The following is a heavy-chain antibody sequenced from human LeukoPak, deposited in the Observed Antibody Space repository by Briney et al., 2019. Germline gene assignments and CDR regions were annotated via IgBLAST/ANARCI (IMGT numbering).Heavy chain of an antibody. D-gene: IGHD3-3*01. CDR1: GFTFSSYA. V-gene: IGHV3-23*01. J-gene: IGHJ6*02. CDR3: AKVAYYDFWSGYSHYGMDV. CDR2: ISGSGGST. Sequence: GGSLRLSCAASGFTFSSYAMSWVRQAPGKGLEWVSAISGSGGSTYYADSVKSRFTISRDNSKNTLYLQMNSLRAEDTAVYSCAKVAYYDFWSGYSHYGMDVWGQGTTVTVSS.